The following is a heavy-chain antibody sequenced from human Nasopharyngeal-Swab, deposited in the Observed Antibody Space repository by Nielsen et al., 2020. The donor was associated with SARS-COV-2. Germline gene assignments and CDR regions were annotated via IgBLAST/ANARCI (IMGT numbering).Heavy chain of an antibody. Sequence: GESLKISWAASGCTFGSYGMHWVRQAPGKGLEWVAVIAYDGSNKYYADSVKGRFAISRDNSKNTLYLQMNSLRAEDTAVYYCATNIVGATTVDFDYWGQGTLVTVSS. J-gene: IGHJ4*02. V-gene: IGHV3-30*03. D-gene: IGHD1-26*01. CDR2: IAYDGSNK. CDR3: ATNIVGATTVDFDY. CDR1: GCTFGSYG.